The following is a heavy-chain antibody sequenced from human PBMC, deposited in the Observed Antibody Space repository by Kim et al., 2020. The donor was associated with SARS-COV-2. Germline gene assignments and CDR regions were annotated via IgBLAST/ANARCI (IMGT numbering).Heavy chain of an antibody. CDR1: GGSISSSSYY. J-gene: IGHJ4*02. Sequence: SETLSLTCTVSGGSISSSSYYWGWIRQPPGKGLEWMGSIYYSGSTYYNPSLKSRVSISLDTSNTHFSLTVSSVTAADTAKFYCVRGTPSRVFLHSRGQRT. D-gene: IGHD2-15*01. V-gene: IGHV4-39*07. CDR3: VRGTPSRVFLHS. CDR2: IYYSGST.